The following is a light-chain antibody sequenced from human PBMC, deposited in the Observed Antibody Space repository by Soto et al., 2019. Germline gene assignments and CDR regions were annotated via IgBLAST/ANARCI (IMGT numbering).Light chain of an antibody. CDR2: KAS. J-gene: IGKJ1*01. CDR3: QQYGSYSPWT. V-gene: IGKV1-5*03. Sequence: DIQMTQSPSTLSASVGDRVTITCRASQSIGSWLAWYQQKPGKAPKLLIYKASSLESGVPSRFSVSGSVTEFTLTITSLQPDDFASYYCQQYGSYSPWTCGQGTKVDIK. CDR1: QSIGSW.